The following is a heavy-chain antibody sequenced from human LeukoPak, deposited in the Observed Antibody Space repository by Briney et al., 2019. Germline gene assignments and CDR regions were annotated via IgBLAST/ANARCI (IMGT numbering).Heavy chain of an antibody. CDR2: INPNSGGT. CDR1: EYTFTGYY. CDR3: ARDAIAAAGTQLPYYYYYMDV. J-gene: IGHJ6*03. V-gene: IGHV1-2*02. D-gene: IGHD6-13*01. Sequence: ASVKVSCKASEYTFTGYYMHWVRQAPGQGLEWMGWINPNSGGTNYAQKFQGRVTMTRDTSISTAYMELSRLRSDDTAVYYCARDAIAAAGTQLPYYYYYMDVWGKGTTVTVSS.